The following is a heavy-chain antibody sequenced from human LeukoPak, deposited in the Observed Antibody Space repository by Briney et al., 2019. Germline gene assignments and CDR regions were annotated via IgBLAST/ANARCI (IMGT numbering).Heavy chain of an antibody. CDR2: INPRGST. CDR3: ARRRLGYYFDY. V-gene: IGHV4-34*01. Sequence: SETLSLTCGVYGGSFSGYYWSWIRQPPGKGLEWIGEINPRGSTNYNPSLKSRVTLSADTSKNQFSLTLNSVTAADTAVCYCARRRLGYYFDYWGQGTLVTVSS. J-gene: IGHJ4*02. CDR1: GGSFSGYY. D-gene: IGHD5-24*01.